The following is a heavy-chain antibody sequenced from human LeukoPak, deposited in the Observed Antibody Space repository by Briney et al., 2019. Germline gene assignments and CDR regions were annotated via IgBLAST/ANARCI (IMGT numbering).Heavy chain of an antibody. D-gene: IGHD5-18*01. V-gene: IGHV1-69*05. J-gene: IGHJ3*02. CDR2: IIPIFGTE. Sequence: SVKVSCKASGGTFSSYAISWVRQAPGQGLEWMGRIIPIFGTENHAQKFQGRVTMTTDESTSTAYMELSSLRSEDTAVYYCARGLDTAMVTSWFDAFDIWGQGTMVTVSS. CDR1: GGTFSSYA. CDR3: ARGLDTAMVTSWFDAFDI.